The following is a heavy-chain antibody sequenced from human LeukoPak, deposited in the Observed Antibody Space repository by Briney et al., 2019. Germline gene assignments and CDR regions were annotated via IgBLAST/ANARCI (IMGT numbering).Heavy chain of an antibody. J-gene: IGHJ4*02. CDR3: ARDNGYGLDY. Sequence: SQTLSLTCAVSGGSISSGGYSWSWIRQPPGKRLEWIGYIYHSGSTYYNPSLKSRVTISVDRSKNQFSLKLSSVTAADTAVYYCARDNGYGLDYWGQGTLVTVSS. CDR1: GGSISSGGYS. D-gene: IGHD3-10*01. CDR2: IYHSGST. V-gene: IGHV4-30-2*01.